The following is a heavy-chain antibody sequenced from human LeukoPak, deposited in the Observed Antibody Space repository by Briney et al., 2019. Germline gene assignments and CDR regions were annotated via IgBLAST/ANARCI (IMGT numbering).Heavy chain of an antibody. CDR3: ARHRRATVNHYYYGMDV. D-gene: IGHD4-17*01. J-gene: IGHJ6*02. CDR2: IYPGGSDT. Sequence: GESLKISCKGSGYSFTSYWIGWVRQMPGKGLEWMGIIYPGGSDTRYSPSFQGRVTISADKSISTAYLQWSSLKASDTAMYYCARHRRATVNHYYYGMDVWGQGTTVTVSS. CDR1: GYSFTSYW. V-gene: IGHV5-51*01.